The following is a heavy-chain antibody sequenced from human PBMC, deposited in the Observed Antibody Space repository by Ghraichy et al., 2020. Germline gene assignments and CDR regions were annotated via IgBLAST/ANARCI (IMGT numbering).Heavy chain of an antibody. V-gene: IGHV3-66*01. CDR1: GFTVSSNY. CDR2: IYSGGST. Sequence: GGSLRLSCAASGFTVSSNYMSWVRQAPGKGLEWVSVIYSGGSTYYADSVKGRFTISRDNSKNTLYLQMNSLRAEDTAVYYCARVGTRHNWFDPWGQGTLVTVSS. CDR3: ARVGTRHNWFDP. J-gene: IGHJ5*02. D-gene: IGHD4-23*01.